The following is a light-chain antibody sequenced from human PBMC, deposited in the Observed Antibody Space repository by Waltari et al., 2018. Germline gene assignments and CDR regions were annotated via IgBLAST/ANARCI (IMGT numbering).Light chain of an antibody. CDR1: QSISKW. J-gene: IGKJ4*01. CDR2: KWS. Sequence: DIQMTQTPSTLSASVGDRVIFSCRASQSISKWLAWYQQKPGRVPKLLIYKWSTLESGVPSRFCGSGSGTEFTLTSSSLQPDDFAAYYCRQYYSYSLLCFGGGTKVEIK. V-gene: IGKV1-5*03. CDR3: RQYYSYSLLC.